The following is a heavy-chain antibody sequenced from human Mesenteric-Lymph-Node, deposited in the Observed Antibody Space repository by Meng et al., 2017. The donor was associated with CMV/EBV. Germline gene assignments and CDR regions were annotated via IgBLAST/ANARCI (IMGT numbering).Heavy chain of an antibody. J-gene: IGHJ4*02. Sequence: QVQLQQGAAGLLKPSETLSLTCAVYGGSFSGYYWSWIRQPPGKGLEWIGEINHSGSTNYNPSLKSRVTISVDTSKNQFSLKLSSVTAADTAVYYCARHQRWLKSEGGFNYWGQGTLVTVSS. CDR3: ARHQRWLKSEGGFNY. D-gene: IGHD4-23*01. CDR2: INHSGST. CDR1: GGSFSGYY. V-gene: IGHV4-34*01.